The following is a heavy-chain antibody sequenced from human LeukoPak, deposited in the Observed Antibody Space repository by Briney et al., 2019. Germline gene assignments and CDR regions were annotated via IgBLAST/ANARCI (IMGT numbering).Heavy chain of an antibody. D-gene: IGHD5-12*01. CDR1: GFTFSSYG. CDR2: IRYDGSNK. CDR3: AKVGQQWLRLNPFDY. Sequence: GGSLRLSCAASGFTFSSYGMHWVRQAPGKGLEWVAFIRYDGSNKYYADSVKGRFTISRDNSKNTLYLQMNSLRAEDTAVYYCAKVGQQWLRLNPFDYWGQGTLVTVSS. J-gene: IGHJ4*02. V-gene: IGHV3-30*02.